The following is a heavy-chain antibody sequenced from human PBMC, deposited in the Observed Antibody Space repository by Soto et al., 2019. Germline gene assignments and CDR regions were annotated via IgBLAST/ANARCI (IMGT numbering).Heavy chain of an antibody. Sequence: QVQLVKSGAEVKKAGASVKVSCKASGYTFTSYDINWVRQAAGQGLEWMGWINLNSGDTDSAQKFKGRLTMTRDTSISTAYMELSSLTSEDTAVYYCARGRGWRDYWGQGTLVTVSS. J-gene: IGHJ4*02. V-gene: IGHV1-8*01. CDR1: GYTFTSYD. D-gene: IGHD6-19*01. CDR2: INLNSGDT. CDR3: ARGRGWRDY.